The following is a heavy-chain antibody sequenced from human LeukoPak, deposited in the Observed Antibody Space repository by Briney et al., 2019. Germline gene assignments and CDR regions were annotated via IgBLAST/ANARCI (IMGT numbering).Heavy chain of an antibody. CDR2: ISISSNYI. V-gene: IGHV3-21*01. Sequence: GGSLRLSCAASGFTFSRYSMNWVRQAPGKGLEWVSSISISSNYIYYADSVKGRFTISRDNSKNTLYLQMNSLRAEDTAVYYCAKTSGEWYYDSSGYFDYWGQGTLVTVSS. J-gene: IGHJ4*02. D-gene: IGHD3-22*01. CDR3: AKTSGEWYYDSSGYFDY. CDR1: GFTFSRYS.